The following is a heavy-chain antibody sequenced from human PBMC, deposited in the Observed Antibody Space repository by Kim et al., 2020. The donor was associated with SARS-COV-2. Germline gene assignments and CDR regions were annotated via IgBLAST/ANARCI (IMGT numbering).Heavy chain of an antibody. CDR2: ISAYNGNT. D-gene: IGHD2-15*01. CDR3: ARVPPLGYCSGGSCILDY. J-gene: IGHJ4*02. Sequence: ASVKVSCKASGYTFTSYGISWVRQAPGQGLEWMGWISAYNGNTNYAQKLQGRVTMTTDTSTSTAYMELRSLRSDDTAVYYCARVPPLGYCSGGSCILDYWGQGTLVTVSS. CDR1: GYTFTSYG. V-gene: IGHV1-18*01.